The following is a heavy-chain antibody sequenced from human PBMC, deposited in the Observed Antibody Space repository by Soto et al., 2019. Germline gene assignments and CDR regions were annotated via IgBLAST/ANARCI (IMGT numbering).Heavy chain of an antibody. CDR1: GYTFTIYA. Sequence: GASVKVSCKASGYTFTIYAMHWVRQAPGQRLEWMGWVNPGSGNTGYSQKFQGRVTITRDTSASTVSMELSSLRSEDTAAYYCARRGSREDIVMGNDAFDIWGQGTMVTVSS. CDR2: VNPGSGNT. CDR3: ARRGSREDIVMGNDAFDI. V-gene: IGHV1-3*01. D-gene: IGHD5-12*01. J-gene: IGHJ3*02.